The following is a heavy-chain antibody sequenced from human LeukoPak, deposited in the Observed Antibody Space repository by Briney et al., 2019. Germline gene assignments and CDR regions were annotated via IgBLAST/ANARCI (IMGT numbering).Heavy chain of an antibody. D-gene: IGHD2-15*01. CDR1: GYTFTGYY. CDR2: INPNSGGT. V-gene: IGHV1-2*02. Sequence: ASVKVSCKASGYTFTGYYMHWVRQAPGQGLEWMGWINPNSGGTNYAQKFQGRVTMTRDTSISTAYMELSRLRSDDTAVYYCARRGPICSGGSCYYGWFDPWGQGTLVTVSS. J-gene: IGHJ5*02. CDR3: ARRGPICSGGSCYYGWFDP.